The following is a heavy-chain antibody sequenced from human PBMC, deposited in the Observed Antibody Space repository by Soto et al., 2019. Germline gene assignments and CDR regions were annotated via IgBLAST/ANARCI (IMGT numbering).Heavy chain of an antibody. CDR1: GGSVRSGGYY. CDR2: IYYSGST. D-gene: IGHD2-2*01. CDR3: ARNYCSSTTCYFGPDY. V-gene: IGHV4-31*03. J-gene: IGHJ4*02. Sequence: QVQLQESGPGLVKPSQTLSLTCSVSGGSVRSGGYYWSWVRQHPGKGLEWIGFIYYSGSTSYNPSLKSRVTISVDTSKNQFSLKLISVTAADTALYYCARNYCSSTTCYFGPDYWGQGTLVTVSS.